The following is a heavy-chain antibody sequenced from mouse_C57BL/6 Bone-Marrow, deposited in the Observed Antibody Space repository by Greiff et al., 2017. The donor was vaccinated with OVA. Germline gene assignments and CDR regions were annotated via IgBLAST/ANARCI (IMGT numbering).Heavy chain of an antibody. CDR3: ARDGYSYAMDY. V-gene: IGHV1-81*01. Sequence: LQESGAELARPGASVKLSCKASGYTFTSYGISWVKQRTGQGLEWIGEIYPRSGNTYYNEKFKGKATLTADKSSSTAYMELRSLTSEDSAVYFCARDGYSYAMDYWGQGTSVTVSS. CDR1: GYTFTSYG. D-gene: IGHD2-3*01. J-gene: IGHJ4*01. CDR2: IYPRSGNT.